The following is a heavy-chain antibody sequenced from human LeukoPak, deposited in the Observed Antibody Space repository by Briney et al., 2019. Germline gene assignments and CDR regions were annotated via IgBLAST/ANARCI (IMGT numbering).Heavy chain of an antibody. CDR1: GGSISSSSYS. D-gene: IGHD3-10*01. CDR3: ARLGPNYYGSGSYYKGY. V-gene: IGHV4-39*01. Sequence: SETLSLTCTVSGGSISSSSYSWGWIRQPPGKGLEWIGSIYYSGSTYYNPSLKSRVTISVDTSKNQFSLKLSSVTATDTAVYYCARLGPNYYGSGSYYKGYWGQGTLVTVSS. J-gene: IGHJ4*02. CDR2: IYYSGST.